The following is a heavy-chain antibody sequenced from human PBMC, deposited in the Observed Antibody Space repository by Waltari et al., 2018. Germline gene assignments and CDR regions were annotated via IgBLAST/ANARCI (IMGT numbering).Heavy chain of an antibody. CDR3: AKDGGDCSGGSCYPDY. CDR1: GFTFSSYG. J-gene: IGHJ4*02. V-gene: IGHV3-30*18. CDR2: ISDNGSKK. Sequence: QVQLVESGGGVVQPGRSLRLSCAASGFTFSSYGMHWVRQAPGKGLEWVAVISDNGSKKYYADSVKGRFTISRDNSKNTLYLQMNSLRAEDTAVYYCAKDGGDCSGGSCYPDYWGQGTLVTVSS. D-gene: IGHD2-15*01.